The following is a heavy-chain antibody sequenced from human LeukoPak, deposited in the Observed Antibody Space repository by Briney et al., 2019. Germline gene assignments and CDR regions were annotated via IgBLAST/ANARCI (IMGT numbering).Heavy chain of an antibody. D-gene: IGHD6-6*01. J-gene: IGHJ4*02. Sequence: VASVKVSCKASGYTFSSYYMHCVRQAPGQGLEWMGMINPSSGSTTYAQKFQGRVTVTRDTSTTTFYMDLSSLQFEDTAVYYCARERAARPYYFDYWGQGTLVTVSS. V-gene: IGHV1-46*01. CDR3: ARERAARPYYFDY. CDR2: INPSSGST. CDR1: GYTFSSYY.